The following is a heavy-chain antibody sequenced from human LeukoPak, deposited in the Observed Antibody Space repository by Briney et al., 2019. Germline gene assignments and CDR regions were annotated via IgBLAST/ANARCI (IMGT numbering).Heavy chain of an antibody. CDR3: VRDFDS. J-gene: IGHJ4*02. V-gene: IGHV3-7*01. Sequence: LPGGSLRLSCVAPGFTFNKHWMSWVRQAPGKGLEWVANIKEDGSEMYYVDSVKGRFTISRDNAKNSLFLQMNTLRGEDTAVYYCVRDFDSLGQGALVTVSS. CDR1: GFTFNKHW. CDR2: IKEDGSEM.